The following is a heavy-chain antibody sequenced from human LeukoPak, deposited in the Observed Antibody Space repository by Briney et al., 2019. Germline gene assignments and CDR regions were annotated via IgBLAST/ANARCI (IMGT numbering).Heavy chain of an antibody. CDR1: GASISSSSYH. V-gene: IGHV4-39*07. CDR2: IHYSGST. D-gene: IGHD3-22*01. J-gene: IGHJ4*02. Sequence: SETLSLTCAVSGASISSSSYHWGWLRQPPGKGLEWIGSIHYSGSTYYNPPLKSRVTVSVDTSKNQFSLNLSSVTAADTAVYYCARDTHYYGSSGYYGKWGQGTLVTVSS. CDR3: ARDTHYYGSSGYYGK.